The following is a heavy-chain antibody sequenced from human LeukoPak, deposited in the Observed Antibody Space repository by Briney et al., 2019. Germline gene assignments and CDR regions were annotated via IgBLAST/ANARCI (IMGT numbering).Heavy chain of an antibody. CDR3: ATEYYYDSSGYSKHPYFDY. Sequence: ASVKVSCKVSGYTLTELSMHWMRQAPGKGLEWMGGFDPEDGETIYAQKFQGRVTMTEDTSTDTAYMELSSLRSEDTAVYYCATEYYYDSSGYSKHPYFDYWGQGTLVTVSS. V-gene: IGHV1-24*01. D-gene: IGHD3-22*01. J-gene: IGHJ4*02. CDR1: GYTLTELS. CDR2: FDPEDGET.